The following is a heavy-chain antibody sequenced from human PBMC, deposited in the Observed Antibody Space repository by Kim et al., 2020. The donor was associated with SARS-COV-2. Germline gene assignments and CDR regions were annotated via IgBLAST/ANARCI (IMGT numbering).Heavy chain of an antibody. J-gene: IGHJ3*02. V-gene: IGHV3-30*18. Sequence: GGSLRLSCAASGFTFSSYGVHWVRQAPGKGLEGVAVISYDGSNKYYADSVKGRFTISRDNSKNTLYLQMNSLRPEDTAVYYCAKSGYSGFNGEWGAFDIWGQGTMVTVSS. CDR2: ISYDGSNK. CDR3: AKSGYSGFNGEWGAFDI. CDR1: GFTFSSYG. D-gene: IGHD1-26*01.